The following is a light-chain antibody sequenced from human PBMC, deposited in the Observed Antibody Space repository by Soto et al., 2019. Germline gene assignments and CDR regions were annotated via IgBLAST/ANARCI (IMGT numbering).Light chain of an antibody. CDR3: HHYARPPVA. V-gene: IGKV3-20*01. CDR2: GAS. J-gene: IGKJ5*01. Sequence: EIVLTQSPGTLPLSPGEGITLSCRACQIVTSSQLAWYQQKPGQAPRLLVFGASSRVLGIPDRFSGSGSGPDFTLTISRLEPEDLAVYYCHHYARPPVAFGQGTRLEI. CDR1: QIVTSSQ.